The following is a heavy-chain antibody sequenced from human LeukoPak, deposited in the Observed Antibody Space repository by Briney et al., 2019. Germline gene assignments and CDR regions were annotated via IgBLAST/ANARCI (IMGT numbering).Heavy chain of an antibody. V-gene: IGHV3-7*03. Sequence: QTGGSLRLSCTVSGFTFSNFWMSWVRQAPGKGLECLANIKQDGSETYYADSVKGRFTISRDNAKNSLYLQMNSLRAEDTALYYCAKDIGPMVRGVIIDYWGQGTLVTVSS. D-gene: IGHD3-10*01. J-gene: IGHJ4*02. CDR1: GFTFSNFW. CDR3: AKDIGPMVRGVIIDY. CDR2: IKQDGSET.